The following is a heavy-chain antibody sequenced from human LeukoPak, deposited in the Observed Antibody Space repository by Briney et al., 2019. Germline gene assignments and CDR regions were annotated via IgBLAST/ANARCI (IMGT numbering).Heavy chain of an antibody. CDR2: IYYSGST. Sequence: ASETLSLTCTASGGSISNYYWSWIRQPPGKGLEWIGYIYYSGSTNYNPSLKSRVTISVDTSKNQFSLKLSSVTAADTAVYYCARGFGQLHSNWFDPWGQGTLVTVSS. D-gene: IGHD2-2*01. CDR1: GGSISNYY. V-gene: IGHV4-59*01. CDR3: ARGFGQLHSNWFDP. J-gene: IGHJ5*02.